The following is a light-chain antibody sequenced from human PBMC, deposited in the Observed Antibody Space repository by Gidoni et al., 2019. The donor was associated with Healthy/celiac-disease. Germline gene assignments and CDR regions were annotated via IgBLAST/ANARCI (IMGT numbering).Light chain of an antibody. CDR2: WAS. CDR3: QQYDSTPPGT. V-gene: IGKV4-1*01. CDR1: QSVLYSSNNKNY. Sequence: DIVMTQSPDSLAVSLGERATINCKSSQSVLYSSNNKNYLAWYQQKPGQPPKLLIYWASTRESGVPDRFSGSGSGTDFTLTISSLQAEDVAVYYCQQYDSTPPGTFXXXTKLEIK. J-gene: IGKJ2*01.